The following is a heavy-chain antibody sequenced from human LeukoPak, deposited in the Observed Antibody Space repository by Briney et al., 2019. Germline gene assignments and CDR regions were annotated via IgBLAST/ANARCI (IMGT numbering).Heavy chain of an antibody. D-gene: IGHD3-3*01. V-gene: IGHV3-7*01. J-gene: IGHJ4*02. CDR1: GFIFSRYS. CDR2: LKESGIEK. Sequence: GGSLRLSCVGSGFIFSRYSMGWVRQAPGKGLEFVAHLKESGIEKEYVDSVKGRFTISRDNAENLLHLQMNSLRAEDTALYFCARWRGAQSEFDYWGQGTQVTVSS. CDR3: ARWRGAQSEFDY.